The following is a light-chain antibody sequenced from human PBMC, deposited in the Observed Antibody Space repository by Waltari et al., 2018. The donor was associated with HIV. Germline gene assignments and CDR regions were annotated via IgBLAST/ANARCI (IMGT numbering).Light chain of an antibody. J-gene: IGKJ1*01. V-gene: IGKV4-1*01. Sequence: DIVMTQSPDSLAVSLGERATINCKSSQSVLSSSNNKHYLTWYQQQPGQPPKLLISWASTRESGVPDRFSGSGSGTDFTLTISSLQAEDVAVYYCQQYYSPPWSFGQGTKVEIK. CDR1: QSVLSSSNNKHY. CDR3: QQYYSPPWS. CDR2: WAS.